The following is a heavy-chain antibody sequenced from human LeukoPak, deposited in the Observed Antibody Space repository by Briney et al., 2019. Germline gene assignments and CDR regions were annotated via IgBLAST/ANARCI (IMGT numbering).Heavy chain of an antibody. J-gene: IGHJ4*02. V-gene: IGHV4-34*01. CDR1: GGSFIGYH. CDR2: INHRGGT. D-gene: IGHD4-23*01. Sequence: SETLSLTCAVSGGSFIGYHWNWIRQSPGKGLEWIAEINHRGGTNYNPSLKSRDTISIDTSKNQFSLNLKSVTTADTAVYYCARDPTTEETVPYYFDDWGQETLVTVSS. CDR3: ARDPTTEETVPYYFDD.